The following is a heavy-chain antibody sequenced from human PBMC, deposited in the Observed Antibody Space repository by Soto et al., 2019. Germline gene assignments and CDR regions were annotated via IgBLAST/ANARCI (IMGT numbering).Heavy chain of an antibody. CDR2: FDPEDGET. V-gene: IGHV1-24*01. Sequence: QVQLVQSGAEVKKPGASVKVSCKVSGYTLTELSMHWVRQAPGKGLEWMGGFDPEDGETIYAQKFQGRVTMTEDTSTDTAYMELSSLRSEDTAVYYCATDRRIVGATTWGWGWFDPWGQGTLVTGSS. D-gene: IGHD1-26*01. CDR1: GYTLTELS. CDR3: ATDRRIVGATTWGWGWFDP. J-gene: IGHJ5*02.